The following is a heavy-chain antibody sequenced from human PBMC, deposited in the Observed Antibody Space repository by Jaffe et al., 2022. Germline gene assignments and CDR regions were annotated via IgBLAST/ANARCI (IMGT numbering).Heavy chain of an antibody. J-gene: IGHJ6*03. CDR1: GGSFSGYY. V-gene: IGHV4-34*01. Sequence: QVQLQQWGAGLLKPSETLSLTCAVYGGSFSGYYWSWIRQPPGKGLEWIGEINHSGSTNYNPSLKSRVTISVDTSKNQFSLKLSSVTAADTAVYYCARGLPRWGGSPPAHYYYYMDVWGKGTTVTVSS. D-gene: IGHD1-26*01. CDR2: INHSGST. CDR3: ARGLPRWGGSPPAHYYYYMDV.